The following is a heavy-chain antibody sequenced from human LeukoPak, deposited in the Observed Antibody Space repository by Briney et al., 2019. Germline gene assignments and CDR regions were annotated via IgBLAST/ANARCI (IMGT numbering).Heavy chain of an antibody. D-gene: IGHD4-17*01. V-gene: IGHV3-30*03. CDR2: ISYDGSNK. CDR1: GFTFSSYV. Sequence: GGSLRLSCAASGFTFSSYVMSWVRQAPGKGLEWVAVISYDGSNKYYADSVKGRFTISRDNSKNTLYLQMNSLRAEDTAVYYCATDTVTTPFDYWGQGTLVTVSS. CDR3: ATDTVTTPFDY. J-gene: IGHJ4*02.